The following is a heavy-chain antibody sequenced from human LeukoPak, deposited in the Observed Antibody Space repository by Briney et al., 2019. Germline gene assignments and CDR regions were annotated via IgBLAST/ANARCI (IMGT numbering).Heavy chain of an antibody. CDR1: GAISSRFY. V-gene: IGHV4-59*13. J-gene: IGHJ4*02. Sequence: PSETLSLTCTVSGAISSRFYCSWARQCPGQGLEWIGNIFFSGPSNYNPSLTGRVTISPDTSKSQFSLKMTSVTAADTALYYCARIDPLGYFDQWGQGTLVTVSS. CDR2: IFFSGPS. CDR3: ARIDPLGYFDQ. D-gene: IGHD3-10*01.